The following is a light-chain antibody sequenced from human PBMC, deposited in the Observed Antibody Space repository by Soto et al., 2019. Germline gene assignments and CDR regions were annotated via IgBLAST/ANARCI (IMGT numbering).Light chain of an antibody. CDR2: EVT. Sequence: QSALTQPPSAYGSPGQSVTISCTGTSSDVGGYNYVSWYQQHPGKAPKLMIYEVTKRPSGVPDRFSGSKSDNTASLTVSGLQAEDEADYYCSSYAGSNNVVFGGGTQLTVL. CDR3: SSYAGSNNVV. J-gene: IGLJ2*01. V-gene: IGLV2-8*01. CDR1: SSDVGGYNY.